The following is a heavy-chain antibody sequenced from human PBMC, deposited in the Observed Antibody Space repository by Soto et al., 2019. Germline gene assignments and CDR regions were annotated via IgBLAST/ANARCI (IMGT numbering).Heavy chain of an antibody. V-gene: IGHV1-3*01. J-gene: IGHJ4*02. CDR3: ARVVAVAADLDY. Sequence: QAHGQSLEWMGWINAGNGNTKYSQKFQGRVTITRDTSASTAYMELSSLRSEDTAVYYCARVVAVAADLDYWGQGTLVT. D-gene: IGHD6-19*01. CDR2: INAGNGNT.